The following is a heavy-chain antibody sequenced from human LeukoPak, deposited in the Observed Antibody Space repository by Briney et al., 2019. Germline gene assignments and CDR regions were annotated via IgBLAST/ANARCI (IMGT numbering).Heavy chain of an antibody. V-gene: IGHV4-39*07. CDR1: GGFISSSSYY. CDR2: IYYSGST. CDR3: ARDLKWLESDY. Sequence: PSETLSLTCTVSGGFISSSSYYWGWIRQPPGKGLEWIGSIYYSGSTYYNPSLKSRVTISVDTSKNQFSLKLSSVTAADTAVYYCARDLKWLESDYWGQGTMVTVSS. J-gene: IGHJ4*02. D-gene: IGHD6-19*01.